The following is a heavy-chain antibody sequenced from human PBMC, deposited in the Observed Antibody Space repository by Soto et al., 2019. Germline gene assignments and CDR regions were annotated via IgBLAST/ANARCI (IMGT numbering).Heavy chain of an antibody. J-gene: IGHJ3*02. CDR1: GYTFTGYY. Sequence: ASVKVSCKASGYTFTGYYMHWVRQAPGQGLEWMGWINPNSGGTIYAQKFQGRVTMTEDTSTDTAYMELSSLRSEDTAVYYCATDHSAPXXXDIXGQGTMVTVSS. CDR3: ATDHSAPXXXDI. CDR2: INPNSGGT. V-gene: IGHV1-2*02.